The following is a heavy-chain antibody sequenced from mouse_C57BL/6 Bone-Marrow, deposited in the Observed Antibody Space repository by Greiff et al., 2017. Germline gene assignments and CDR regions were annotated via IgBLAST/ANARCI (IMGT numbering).Heavy chain of an antibody. V-gene: IGHV1-53*01. J-gene: IGHJ4*01. CDR1: GYTFTSYW. Sequence: QVQLQQPGTELVKPGASVKLSCKASGYTFTSYWMHWVKQRPGQGLEWIGNINPSNGGTNYNEKFKSKATLTVDKSSSTAYMQLSSLTSEDSAVYDCARDGTYYFFMDYWGQGTSGTVSS. CDR2: INPSNGGT. CDR3: ARDGTYYFFMDY. D-gene: IGHD2-10*01.